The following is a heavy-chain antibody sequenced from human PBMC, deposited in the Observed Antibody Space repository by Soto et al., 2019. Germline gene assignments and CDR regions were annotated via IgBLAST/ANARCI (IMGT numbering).Heavy chain of an antibody. D-gene: IGHD3-16*01. CDR1: GYTFTGYY. J-gene: IGHJ5*02. CDR2: INPNSGGT. V-gene: IGHV1-2*02. Sequence: ASVKVSCKASGYTFTGYYMHWVRQAPGQGLEWMGWINPNSGGTNYAQKFQGRVTMTRDTSISTAYMELSRLRSDDTAVYYCARDGFHVFNGTYVTVFDPWAQESLVPVSS. CDR3: ARDGFHVFNGTYVTVFDP.